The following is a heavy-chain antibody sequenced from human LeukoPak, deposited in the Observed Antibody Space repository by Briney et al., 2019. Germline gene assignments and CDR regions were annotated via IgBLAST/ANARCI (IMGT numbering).Heavy chain of an antibody. CDR2: IYYTGST. CDR1: GGSISRYF. V-gene: IGHV4-59*08. Sequence: PSETLSLTCTVSGGSISRYFWSWIRQPPGKGLEWIGYIYYTGSTNYNPSVKGRVTISVDTSKNQFSLTLNSVTAADTAVYYCARHVLTSSSIPYYDFWGQGALVTVSS. J-gene: IGHJ4*02. CDR3: ARHVLTSSSIPYYDF. D-gene: IGHD2-21*01.